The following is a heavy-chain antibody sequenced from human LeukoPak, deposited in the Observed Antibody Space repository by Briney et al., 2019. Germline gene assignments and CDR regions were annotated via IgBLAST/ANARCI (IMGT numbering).Heavy chain of an antibody. V-gene: IGHV1-69*04. CDR3: AGEEGIAAAAAIYYYGMDV. Sequence: ASVKVSRKASGGTFSSYAISWVRQAPGQGLEWMGRIIPILGIANYAQKFQGRVTITADKSTSTAYMELSSLRSEDTAVYYCAGEEGIAAAAAIYYYGMDVWGQGTTVTVSS. J-gene: IGHJ6*02. D-gene: IGHD6-13*01. CDR1: GGTFSSYA. CDR2: IIPILGIA.